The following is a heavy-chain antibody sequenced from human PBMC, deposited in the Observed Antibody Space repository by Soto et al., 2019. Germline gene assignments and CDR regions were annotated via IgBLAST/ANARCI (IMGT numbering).Heavy chain of an antibody. J-gene: IGHJ6*02. CDR3: ARVSPPYYYYGMDV. Sequence: GGSLRLSCAASGFTVSSNYMSWVRQAPGKGLEWVSVIYSGGSTYYADSVKGRFTISRDNSKNTLYLQMNSLRAEDTAVYYCARVSPPYYYYGMDVWGQGTTVTVSS. D-gene: IGHD3-3*02. V-gene: IGHV3-53*01. CDR2: IYSGGST. CDR1: GFTVSSNY.